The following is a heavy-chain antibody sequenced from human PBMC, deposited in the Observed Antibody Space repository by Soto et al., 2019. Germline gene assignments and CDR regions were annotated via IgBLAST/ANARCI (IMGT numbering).Heavy chain of an antibody. V-gene: IGHV3-21*01. D-gene: IGHD5-18*01. J-gene: IGHJ6*02. CDR3: AREWGTDTAHYYYYCGMDV. CDR1: GFTFSSYS. Sequence: EVQLVESGGGLVKPGGSLRLSCAASGFTFSSYSMNWVRQAPGKGLEWVSSISSSSSYIYYADSVKGRFTISRDNAKNSLYLQMNSLRAEDTAVYYCAREWGTDTAHYYYYCGMDVWGQGTTVTVSS. CDR2: ISSSSSYI.